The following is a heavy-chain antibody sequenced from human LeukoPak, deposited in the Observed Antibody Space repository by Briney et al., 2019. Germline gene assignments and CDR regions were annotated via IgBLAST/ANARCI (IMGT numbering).Heavy chain of an antibody. D-gene: IGHD4-23*01. V-gene: IGHV3-30*18. CDR2: ISYDGSNK. Sequence: GGSLRLSCAASGFTFSSYGMHWVRQAPGKGLEWVAVISYDGSNKYYADSVKGRFTISRDNSKNTLYLQMNSLRAEDTAVYYCAKDQVVTHGGLYGMDVWGQGTTVTVSS. J-gene: IGHJ6*02. CDR3: AKDQVVTHGGLYGMDV. CDR1: GFTFSSYG.